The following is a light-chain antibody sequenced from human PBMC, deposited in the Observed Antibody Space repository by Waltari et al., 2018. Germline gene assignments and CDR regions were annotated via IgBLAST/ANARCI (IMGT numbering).Light chain of an antibody. CDR3: QQANNFPLD. V-gene: IGKV1-12*01. CDR2: DAS. CDR1: QCIRSW. J-gene: IGKJ5*01. Sequence: DIQMTQSPSSVSASVGDRVTITCRASQCIRSWVSWYHQYPGTAPTLLIYDASSLQSGEPSRFSGSGSGTDVTLTISSLQPEDFSTYYCQQANNFPLDFGQGTRLEIK.